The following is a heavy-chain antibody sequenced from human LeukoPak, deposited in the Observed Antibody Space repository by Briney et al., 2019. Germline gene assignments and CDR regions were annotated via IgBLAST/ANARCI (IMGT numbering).Heavy chain of an antibody. V-gene: IGHV4-39*07. CDR1: GGSISSSSYY. CDR3: ARALMGYGMDV. Sequence: PSETLSLTCTVSGGSISSSSYYWGWIRQPPGKGLEWIGSIYYSGSTNYNPSLKSRVTISVDTSKNQFSLKLSSVTAADTAVYYCARALMGYGMDVWGQGTTVTVSS. J-gene: IGHJ6*02. CDR2: IYYSGST. D-gene: IGHD2-8*01.